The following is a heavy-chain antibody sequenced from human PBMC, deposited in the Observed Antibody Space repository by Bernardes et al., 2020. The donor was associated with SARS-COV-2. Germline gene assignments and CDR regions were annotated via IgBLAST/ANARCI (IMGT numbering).Heavy chain of an antibody. CDR1: GFTFDDYA. CDR2: ISWNSGSI. D-gene: IGHD6-13*01. V-gene: IGHV3-9*01. Sequence: GGSLRLSCAASGFTFDDYAMHWVRQAPGKGLEWVSGISWNSGSIGYADSVKGRFTISRDNAKNSLYLQMNSLRAEDTALYYCAKLAWAAADGYYYGMDVWGQGTTVTVSS. CDR3: AKLAWAAADGYYYGMDV. J-gene: IGHJ6*02.